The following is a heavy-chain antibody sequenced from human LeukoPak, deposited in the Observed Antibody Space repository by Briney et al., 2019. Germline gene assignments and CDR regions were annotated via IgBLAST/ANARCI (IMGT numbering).Heavy chain of an antibody. Sequence: GGSLRLSCAASGFTFSSYSMNWVRQAPGKGLEWVSSISSSSSYIYYADSVKGRFTISRDNSKNSLYLQMNSLRAEDTAVYYCARDLSGYMDVWGKGTTVTVSS. CDR3: ARDLSGYMDV. D-gene: IGHD2/OR15-2a*01. CDR1: GFTFSSYS. J-gene: IGHJ6*03. V-gene: IGHV3-21*01. CDR2: ISSSSSYI.